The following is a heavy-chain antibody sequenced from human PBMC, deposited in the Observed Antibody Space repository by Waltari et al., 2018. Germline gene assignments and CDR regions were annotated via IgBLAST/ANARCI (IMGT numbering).Heavy chain of an antibody. CDR2: ISHNSNT. CDR3: VRDLGGSGNSWFDA. Sequence: QVQLQESGLGLARPSETLSLTCSVSSYSIRSGYFWGWFRQPPGKGLQWIGSISHNSNTYDTPSLKSRVSMSVDTSKNQFALRGTSVTAADTAIYYCVRDLGGSGNSWFDAWGQGTLVTVSS. D-gene: IGHD3-10*01. V-gene: IGHV4-38-2*02. J-gene: IGHJ5*02. CDR1: SYSIRSGYF.